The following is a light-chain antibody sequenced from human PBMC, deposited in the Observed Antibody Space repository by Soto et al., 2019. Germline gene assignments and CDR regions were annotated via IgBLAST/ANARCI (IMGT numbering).Light chain of an antibody. CDR3: SSYTCSSTLHVV. CDR2: DVT. V-gene: IGLV2-14*03. CDR1: SSDVGGYDY. Sequence: QSDLTQPASVSGSPGQSITISCTGTSSDVGGYDYVSWYQHHPGKAPKLMIYDVTIRPSGVSNRFSGSKSGNTASLTISGLQAEDEADYFCSSYTCSSTLHVVFGGGTKLTVL. J-gene: IGLJ2*01.